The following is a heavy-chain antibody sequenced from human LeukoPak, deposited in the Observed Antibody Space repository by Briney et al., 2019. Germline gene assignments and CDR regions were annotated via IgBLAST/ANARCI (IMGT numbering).Heavy chain of an antibody. D-gene: IGHD3-10*01. V-gene: IGHV4-61*02. J-gene: IGHJ4*02. CDR2: IYFRGST. Sequence: PSQTLSLTCTVSGVSISISDYYWSWIRQPAGKGLEWIGRIYFRGSTNYSPSLRSRVTISVDTSKNQFSLKLASVTVADAAIYYCARERILGGKYSFDFWGQGALVTVSS. CDR1: GVSISISDYY. CDR3: ARERILGGKYSFDF.